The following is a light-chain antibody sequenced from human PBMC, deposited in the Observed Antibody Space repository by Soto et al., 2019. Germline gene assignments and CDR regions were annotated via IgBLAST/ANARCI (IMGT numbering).Light chain of an antibody. J-gene: IGKJ1*01. CDR1: QSISSY. CDR3: QQSYSTPRT. Sequence: DIQMTPSPSSLSASVGDRVTITCLASQSISSYLNWYQQKPGKDPKLLIYAASSLQSGVPSRFSGSGSGTDFTLIISSLQPEDFATYDCQQSYSTPRTFGQGTKVDI. CDR2: AAS. V-gene: IGKV1-39*01.